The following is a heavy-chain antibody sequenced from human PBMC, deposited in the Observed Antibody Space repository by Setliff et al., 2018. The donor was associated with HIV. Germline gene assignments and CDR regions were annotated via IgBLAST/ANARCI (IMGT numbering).Heavy chain of an antibody. Sequence: ASVKVSCKISGYTLTEVSMHWVRQAPGKGLEWMGYFDPQDGKTIYAQKFQGRVTMTTDTSTNTAYMELRSLRSDDTAVYYCARGRGSQSYYYLDVWGKGTTVTVSS. J-gene: IGHJ6*03. CDR1: GYTLTEVS. V-gene: IGHV1-24*01. CDR2: FDPQDGKT. D-gene: IGHD3-10*01. CDR3: ARGRGSQSYYYLDV.